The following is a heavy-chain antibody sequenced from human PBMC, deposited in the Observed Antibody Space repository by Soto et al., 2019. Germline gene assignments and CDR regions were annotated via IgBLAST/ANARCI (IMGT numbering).Heavy chain of an antibody. V-gene: IGHV4-39*01. D-gene: IGHD5-12*01. CDR2: IYYSGST. J-gene: IGHJ4*02. CDR1: GGSFSGYY. CDR3: ARSSAVEMATITYGDN. Sequence: PSETLSLTCAVYGGSFSGYYWGWIRQPPGKGLEWIGSIYYSGSTYYNPSLKSRVTMSVDTSKNQFSLRLTSVTAADTAVYYCARSSAVEMATITYGDNWGQGTLVTVSS.